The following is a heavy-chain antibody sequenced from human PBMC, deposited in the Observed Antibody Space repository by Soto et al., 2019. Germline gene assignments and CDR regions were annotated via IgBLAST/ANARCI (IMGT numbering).Heavy chain of an antibody. D-gene: IGHD6-13*01. J-gene: IGHJ6*02. V-gene: IGHV4-59*01. CDR2: IYYSGST. Sequence: SETLSLTCTVSGVSISSYYWSWIRQPPGKGLEWIGYIYYSGSTNYNPSLKSRVTISVDTSKNQFSLKLSSVTAADTAVYYCARESAGDYYYYGMDVWGQGTTVTVSS. CDR1: GVSISSYY. CDR3: ARESAGDYYYYGMDV.